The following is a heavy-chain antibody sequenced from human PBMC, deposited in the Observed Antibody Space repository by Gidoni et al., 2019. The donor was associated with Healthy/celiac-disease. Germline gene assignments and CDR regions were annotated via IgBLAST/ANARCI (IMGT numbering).Heavy chain of an antibody. V-gene: IGHV1-69*01. CDR2: IIPIFGTA. J-gene: IGHJ6*02. CDR1: GGTFSSYA. CDR3: AGHYDSSGYSLYYYDYGMDV. D-gene: IGHD3-22*01. Sequence: QVQLVQSGAEVKKPGSSVKVSCKASGGTFSSYAISWVRQAPGQGLEWMGGIIPIFGTANYAQEFQGRVTITADESTSTAYMELSSLRSEDTAVYYCAGHYDSSGYSLYYYDYGMDVWGQGTTVTVSS.